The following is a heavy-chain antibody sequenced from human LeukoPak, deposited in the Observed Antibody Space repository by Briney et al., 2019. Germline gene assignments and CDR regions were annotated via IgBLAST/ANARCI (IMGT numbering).Heavy chain of an antibody. CDR1: GFTFSSYE. V-gene: IGHV3-48*03. Sequence: GGSLTLYCAASGFTFSSYEMNWVRQGPGKGLEWGSYISSSGSTIYYADSVKGRFTISRDNAKTSLYLQMNSLRAEDTAVYYCAELGITMIGGVWGKGTTVTISS. J-gene: IGHJ6*04. CDR2: ISSSGSTI. D-gene: IGHD3-10*02. CDR3: AELGITMIGGV.